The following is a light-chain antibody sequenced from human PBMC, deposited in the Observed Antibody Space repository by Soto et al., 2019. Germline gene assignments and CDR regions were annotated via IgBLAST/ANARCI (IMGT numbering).Light chain of an antibody. CDR2: DAS. V-gene: IGKV1-5*01. CDR1: HFISSW. CDR3: QQYDSYAYT. J-gene: IGKJ2*01. Sequence: DIQMTQSPSTLSASVGDRVTITCRASHFISSWLAWYQQKPGKAPKLLVYDASTLESGVPSRFSGSGSGTEFTLTISSLQPDDVAPYYCQQYDSYAYTFGQGTKLEI.